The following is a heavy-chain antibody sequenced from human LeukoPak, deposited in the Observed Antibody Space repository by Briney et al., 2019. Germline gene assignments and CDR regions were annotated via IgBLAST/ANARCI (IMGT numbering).Heavy chain of an antibody. CDR1: GFTFSSYG. V-gene: IGHV3-23*01. Sequence: GGSLRLSCAASGFTFSSYGMHWVRQAPGKGLEWVSGISASGGSTFYADSVKGRFTISRDNSKNTLYLQMNGLRVEDTAVYYCVREGPRGLAFDIWGQGTMVTVSS. CDR2: ISASGGST. CDR3: VREGPRGLAFDI. J-gene: IGHJ3*02.